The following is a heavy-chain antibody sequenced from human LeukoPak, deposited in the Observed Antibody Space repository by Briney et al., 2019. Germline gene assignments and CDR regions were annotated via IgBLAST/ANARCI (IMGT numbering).Heavy chain of an antibody. V-gene: IGHV4-59*12. CDR2: VYHSGTT. CDR3: ARGVAFDI. J-gene: IGHJ3*02. CDR1: GGSISSYY. Sequence: SETLSLTCTVSGGSISSYYWSWIRQPPGKGLEWIGEVYHSGTTNYNASLKSRVSISVDKPKNQISLKMTSVTAADTAVYYCARGVAFDIWGQGTMVTVSS.